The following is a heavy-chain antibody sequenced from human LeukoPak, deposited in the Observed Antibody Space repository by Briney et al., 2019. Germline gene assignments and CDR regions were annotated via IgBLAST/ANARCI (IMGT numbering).Heavy chain of an antibody. V-gene: IGHV4-59*12. D-gene: IGHD4-17*01. CDR1: GGFITSSFY. Sequence: SETLSLTCTVSGGFITSSFYWSWIRQSPEKGLEWIGYIYNTGGTKYNPSLKSRLTISVDTSKNQFSLKLSSVTAADTAVYYCARKYGDYVAFDIWGQGTMVTVSS. CDR3: ARKYGDYVAFDI. CDR2: IYNTGGT. J-gene: IGHJ3*02.